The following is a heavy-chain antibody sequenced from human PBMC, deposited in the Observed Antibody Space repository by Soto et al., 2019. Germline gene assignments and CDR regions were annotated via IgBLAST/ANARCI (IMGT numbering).Heavy chain of an antibody. CDR1: GFTFSSYD. V-gene: IGHV3-13*05. CDR2: IGTAGDP. Sequence: EVQLVESGGGLVQPGGSLRLSCAASGFTFSSYDMHWVRQATGKGLEWVSAIGTAGDPYYPGSVKGRFTISRENAKNSLYLQMNSLRAGDTAVYYCARGRHYDFWSGYSQYYYGMDVWGQGTTVTVSS. CDR3: ARGRHYDFWSGYSQYYYGMDV. J-gene: IGHJ6*02. D-gene: IGHD3-3*01.